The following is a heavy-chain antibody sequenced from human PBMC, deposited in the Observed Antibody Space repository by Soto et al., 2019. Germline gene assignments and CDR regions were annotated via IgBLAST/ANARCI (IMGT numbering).Heavy chain of an antibody. Sequence: GESLKISCSASGFTFSSYAMSWVRQAPGKGLEWVSAISGSGGSTYYADTMKGRFTISRDNSKNTLFLQMISLRAEDTAVYYCAKVGRPMTRQIDYWGQGTLVTVSS. CDR3: AKVGRPMTRQIDY. CDR1: GFTFSSYA. CDR2: ISGSGGST. D-gene: IGHD1-26*01. V-gene: IGHV3-23*01. J-gene: IGHJ4*02.